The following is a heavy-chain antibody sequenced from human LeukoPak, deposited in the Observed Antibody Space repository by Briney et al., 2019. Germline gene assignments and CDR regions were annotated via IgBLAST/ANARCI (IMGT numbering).Heavy chain of an antibody. J-gene: IGHJ6*02. D-gene: IGHD3-10*01. CDR3: ARDSYGSGSSGMDV. CDR2: VVEDGSNR. V-gene: IGHV3-30*04. Sequence: RGSWGASGVNVNRDNIGWGRMAQRKRLEWVAVVVEDGSNRYYAESVKGRFTISEDNSKNTLYLQMNSLRAEDTAVYYCARDSYGSGSSGMDVWGQGTTVTVSS. CDR1: GVNVNRDN.